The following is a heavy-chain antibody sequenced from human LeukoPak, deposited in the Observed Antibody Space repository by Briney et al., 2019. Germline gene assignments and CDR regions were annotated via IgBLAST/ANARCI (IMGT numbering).Heavy chain of an antibody. Sequence: ASVKVSCKASGYTFTGYYMHWVRQAPGQGLEWMGWINPNSGGTNYAQKFQGRVTMTRDTSISTAYMELSRLRSDDTAVYYCAPTGIAAAGSFDYWGQGTLVTVSS. CDR3: APTGIAAAGSFDY. J-gene: IGHJ4*02. D-gene: IGHD6-13*01. CDR2: INPNSGGT. CDR1: GYTFTGYY. V-gene: IGHV1-2*02.